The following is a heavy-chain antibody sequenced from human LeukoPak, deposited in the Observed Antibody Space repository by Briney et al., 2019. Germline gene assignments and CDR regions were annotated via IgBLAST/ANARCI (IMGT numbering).Heavy chain of an antibody. CDR1: GGSFSSYY. CDR3: AREADNYDFWSGYSLDP. Sequence: SETLSLTCAVYGGSFSSYYWSWIRQPPGKGLEWIGEINHSGSTNYNPSLKSRVTISVDTSKNQFSLKLNSVTAADTAVYFCAREADNYDFWSGYSLDPWGQGTLVTVSS. D-gene: IGHD3-3*01. V-gene: IGHV4-34*01. CDR2: INHSGST. J-gene: IGHJ5*02.